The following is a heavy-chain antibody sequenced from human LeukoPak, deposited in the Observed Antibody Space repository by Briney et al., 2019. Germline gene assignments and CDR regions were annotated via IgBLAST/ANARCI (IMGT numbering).Heavy chain of an antibody. Sequence: SETLSLTCTVSGGSISSSSYYWGWIRQPPGKGLEGIGSIYYSGSTYYNPSLKRRVTISVDTSKNQFSLKVSSVTAADTAVYYCARRQSQLYAFDIWGQGTMVTVSS. D-gene: IGHD2-2*01. V-gene: IGHV4-39*01. CDR2: IYYSGST. J-gene: IGHJ3*02. CDR1: GGSISSSSYY. CDR3: ARRQSQLYAFDI.